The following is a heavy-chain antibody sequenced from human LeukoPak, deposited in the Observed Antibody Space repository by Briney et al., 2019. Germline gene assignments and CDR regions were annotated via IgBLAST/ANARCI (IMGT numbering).Heavy chain of an antibody. CDR2: ISDGGSDK. J-gene: IGHJ4*02. Sequence: GGSQRLPCSLSGFTFCTYAMSGVRQAPGEGLDWVSTISDGGSDKHFAGSGKGRFTISRDNSKNTVYLQINSLRAEDTAVYYCAKALYGDYGRFDYWGQGTLVTVSS. CDR3: AKALYGDYGRFDY. V-gene: IGHV3-23*01. CDR1: GFTFCTYA. D-gene: IGHD4-17*01.